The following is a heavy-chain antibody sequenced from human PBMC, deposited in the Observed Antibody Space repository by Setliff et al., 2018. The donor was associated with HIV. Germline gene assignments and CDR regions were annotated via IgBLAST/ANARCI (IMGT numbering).Heavy chain of an antibody. V-gene: IGHV4-59*08. CDR2: IYNSAST. CDR3: ARHSPSDY. J-gene: IGHJ4*02. Sequence: SETLSLTCTVSGGSISSYYWSWIRQPPGKGLEWIGYIYNSASTSYNPSLKSRVTISVDTSKNQFSLKLSSVTAADTAVYYCARHSPSDYWGQGTLVTVPS. CDR1: GGSISSYY.